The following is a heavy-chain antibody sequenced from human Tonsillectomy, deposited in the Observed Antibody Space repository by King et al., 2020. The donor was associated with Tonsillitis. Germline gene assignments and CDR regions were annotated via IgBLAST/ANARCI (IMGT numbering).Heavy chain of an antibody. V-gene: IGHV3-21*01. CDR1: GFTFSSYS. Sequence: VQLVESGGGLVKPGGSLRLSCAASGFTFSSYSMNWVRQAPGKGLEWVSSISTGGSYIYYADSVKGRFTSSRDNAKNSLYLQMNSLRAEDTAMYYCARSKDCSGGTCCSDYWGQGALVTVSS. CDR3: ARSKDCSGGTCCSDY. J-gene: IGHJ4*02. CDR2: ISTGGSYI. D-gene: IGHD2-15*01.